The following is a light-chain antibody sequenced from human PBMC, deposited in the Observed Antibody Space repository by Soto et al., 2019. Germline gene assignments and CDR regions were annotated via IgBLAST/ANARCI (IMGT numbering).Light chain of an antibody. CDR1: GSNIGENA. J-gene: IGLJ3*02. CDR3: AAWDDSLKAKL. CDR2: SNA. V-gene: IGLV1-44*01. Sequence: QSVLTQPPSASGTPGQTVTISCSGSGSNIGENAVNWYQHLPGTAPQLLIYSNALRPSGVPHRFSGSKSGTAGSLAISGLQSEDEAHYYCAAWDDSLKAKLFGGGTKLTVL.